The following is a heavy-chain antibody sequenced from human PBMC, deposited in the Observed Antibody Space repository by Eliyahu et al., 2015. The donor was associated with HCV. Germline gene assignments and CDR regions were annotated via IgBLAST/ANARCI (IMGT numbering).Heavy chain of an antibody. J-gene: IGHJ6*02. V-gene: IGHV3-64*01. CDR2: XSSNGGST. CDR3: ARTLGYCRSTSCPQGSYGMDV. D-gene: IGHD2-2*01. CDR1: GFTFSXYA. Sequence: EVQLVESGGGLVQPGGSLRLSCAASGFTFSXYAMHWVRQAPGKGLEYVSAXSSNGGSTYYANSVKGRFTISRDNSKNTLNLQMGSLRVEDMAVYYCARTLGYCRSTSCPQGSYGMDVWGQGTTVTVSS.